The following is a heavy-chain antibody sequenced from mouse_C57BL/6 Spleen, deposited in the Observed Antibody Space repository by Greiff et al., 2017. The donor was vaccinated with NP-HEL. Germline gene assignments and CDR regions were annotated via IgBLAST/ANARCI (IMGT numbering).Heavy chain of an antibody. V-gene: IGHV1-15*01. J-gene: IGHJ2*01. CDR3: TREFITTVDY. CDR1: GYTFTDYE. Sequence: QVQLQQSGAELVRPGASVTLSCKASGYTFTDYEMHWVKQTPVHGLEWIGAIDPETGGTAYNQKFKGKAILTADKSSSTAYMELRSLTSEDSAVYYCTREFITTVDYWGQGTTLTVSS. D-gene: IGHD1-1*01. CDR2: IDPETGGT.